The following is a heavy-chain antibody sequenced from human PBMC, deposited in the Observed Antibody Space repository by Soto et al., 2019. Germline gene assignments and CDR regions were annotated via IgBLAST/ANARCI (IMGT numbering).Heavy chain of an antibody. Sequence: QVQLQQWGAGLLKPSETLSLTCAVYGGSFSGYYWSWIRQPPGKGLEWIGEINHSGSTNYNPSLKSRVTISVDRSKNQFSLKLSSVTAADTAVYYCATTLAGYCSGGSCFRPHDAFDIWGQGTMVTVSS. CDR3: ATTLAGYCSGGSCFRPHDAFDI. J-gene: IGHJ3*02. D-gene: IGHD2-15*01. V-gene: IGHV4-34*01. CDR1: GGSFSGYY. CDR2: INHSGST.